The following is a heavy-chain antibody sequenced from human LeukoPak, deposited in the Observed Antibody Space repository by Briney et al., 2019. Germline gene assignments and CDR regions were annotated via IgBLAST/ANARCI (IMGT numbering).Heavy chain of an antibody. D-gene: IGHD4-4*01. Sequence: GGSLRLSCTASGYTFSSYSMNWVRQAPGKGLEWVSAISGSGGSTYYADSVKGRFTISRDNSKNTLYLQMNSLRAEDTAVYYCAKVDSNLKRDYWGQGTLVTVSS. CDR2: ISGSGGST. V-gene: IGHV3-23*01. J-gene: IGHJ4*02. CDR3: AKVDSNLKRDY. CDR1: GYTFSSYS.